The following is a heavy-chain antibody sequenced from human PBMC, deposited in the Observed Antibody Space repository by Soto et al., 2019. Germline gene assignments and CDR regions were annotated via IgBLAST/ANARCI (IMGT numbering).Heavy chain of an antibody. V-gene: IGHV3-23*01. CDR2: ISDDGSRT. J-gene: IGHJ5*01. D-gene: IGHD3-16*01. CDR1: GFTFNTFE. Sequence: PGGSLRLSCAASGFTFNTFEMSWVRQAPGRGLEWVSFISDDGSRTYYADAVKGRFTISRDNSKYTLYLQMNSLTVEDTAVYACVKGGWLDFWRQGTLVTVPQ. CDR3: VKGGWLDF.